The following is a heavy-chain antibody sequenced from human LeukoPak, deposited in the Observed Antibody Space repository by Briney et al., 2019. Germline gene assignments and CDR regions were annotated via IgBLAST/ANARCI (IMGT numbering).Heavy chain of an antibody. D-gene: IGHD3-3*01. Sequence: SETLSLTCAVSGDSISTTNYYWGWIRQPPGKGLEWIGIIYYSGIIHYNPSLKSRVTILVDTSKNQFSLKLSSVTDADTAVYYCARVRRSLNWFDSWGQGTLVTVSS. V-gene: IGHV4-39*01. J-gene: IGHJ5*01. CDR3: ARVRRSLNWFDS. CDR1: GDSISTTNYY. CDR2: IYYSGII.